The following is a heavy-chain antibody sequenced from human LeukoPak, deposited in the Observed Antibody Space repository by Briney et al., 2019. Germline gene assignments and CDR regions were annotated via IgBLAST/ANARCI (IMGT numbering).Heavy chain of an antibody. D-gene: IGHD2-2*01. Sequence: GGSLRLSCAASGFAFSSYAMSWVRQAPGKGLEWVSAISGSGGSTYYADSVKGRFTISRDNSKNTLYLQMNSLRAEDTAVYYCAKGSHQLPIYGMDVWGQGTTVTVSS. CDR3: AKGSHQLPIYGMDV. V-gene: IGHV3-23*01. CDR2: ISGSGGST. J-gene: IGHJ6*02. CDR1: GFAFSSYA.